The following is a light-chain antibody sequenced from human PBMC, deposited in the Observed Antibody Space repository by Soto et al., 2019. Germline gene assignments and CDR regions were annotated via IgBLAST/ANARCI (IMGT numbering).Light chain of an antibody. CDR2: EVS. CDR1: SSDVGSYNR. J-gene: IGLJ1*01. V-gene: IGLV2-14*01. CDR3: CSFTTSSTYV. Sequence: QSVLTQPASVSGSPGQSITISCTGTSSDVGSYNRVSWYQQHPGEAPKLVIYEVSSRPSGVSNRFSGSKSGNTASLTISGLQAEDEADYYCCSFTTSSTYVFGSGTKVTVL.